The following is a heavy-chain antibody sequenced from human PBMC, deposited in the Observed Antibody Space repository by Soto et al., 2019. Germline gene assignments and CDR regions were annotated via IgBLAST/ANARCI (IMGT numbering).Heavy chain of an antibody. Sequence: APGKGLEWVANIKQDGGEKYYVDSVKGRFTISRDNAKNSLYLQMNSLRAEDTAVYYCARTKANKWFDPWGQGTLVTVSS. D-gene: IGHD1-26*01. J-gene: IGHJ5*02. V-gene: IGHV3-7*03. CDR2: IKQDGGEK. CDR3: ARTKANKWFDP.